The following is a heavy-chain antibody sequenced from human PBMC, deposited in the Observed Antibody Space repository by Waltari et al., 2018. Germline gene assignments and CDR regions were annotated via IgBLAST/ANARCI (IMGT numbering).Heavy chain of an antibody. J-gene: IGHJ5*02. Sequence: QVQMQESGPSLLKPSETLSLICTVSGGSISGFYWSWLRQPPGKGLDWIGYIYCTGSTNFNPSLKRRVTMSVDTSKNQFSLKLSSVTAADTAFYYCARGGGGDWEWFDPWGQGTLVTVSS. V-gene: IGHV4-59*01. CDR3: ARGGGGDWEWFDP. D-gene: IGHD2-21*02. CDR2: IYCTGST. CDR1: GGSISGFY.